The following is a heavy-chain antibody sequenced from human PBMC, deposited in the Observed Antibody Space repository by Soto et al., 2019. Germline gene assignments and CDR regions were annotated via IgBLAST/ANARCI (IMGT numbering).Heavy chain of an antibody. J-gene: IGHJ6*01. CDR1: VFTVSSNY. V-gene: IGHV3-53*01. Sequence: VGSLRLSCASSVFTVSSNYMSCVRQSPGKGLEWVSVIYSGGSTYYADSVRGRFTISRDNSKNTLYLQMKSLRAEDTAVYYCAIDPTAKRHCMDVWGQGTTITVSS. CDR3: AIDPTAKRHCMDV. CDR2: IYSGGST. D-gene: IGHD1-26*01.